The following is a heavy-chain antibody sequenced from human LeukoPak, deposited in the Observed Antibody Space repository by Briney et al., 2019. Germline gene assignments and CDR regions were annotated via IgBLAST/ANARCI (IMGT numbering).Heavy chain of an antibody. Sequence: GGSLRLSCAASGFTFDGYGMSWVRQAPGKGLEWVSGINWNGGSTGYADSVKGRFTISRDNAKNSLYLQMNSLRAEDTALYYCARPCDSGYSSGLAFDIWGQGTMVTVSS. CDR1: GFTFDGYG. V-gene: IGHV3-20*04. J-gene: IGHJ3*02. CDR2: INWNGGST. D-gene: IGHD6-19*01. CDR3: ARPCDSGYSSGLAFDI.